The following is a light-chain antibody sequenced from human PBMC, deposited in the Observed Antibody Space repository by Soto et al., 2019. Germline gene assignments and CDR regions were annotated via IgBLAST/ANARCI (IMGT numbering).Light chain of an antibody. V-gene: IGKV3-15*01. J-gene: IGKJ1*01. CDR2: GAS. CDR3: QQYDNWPPWT. CDR1: QSVGSN. Sequence: EIGMSQSPSTLSVSPGDRATLSCRASQSVGSNLAWYQQKPGQAPRLLIYGASTRATGIPGRFSASGSGTEFTLTISSLQSEDFVVYYCQQYDNWPPWTFGQGTKVDI.